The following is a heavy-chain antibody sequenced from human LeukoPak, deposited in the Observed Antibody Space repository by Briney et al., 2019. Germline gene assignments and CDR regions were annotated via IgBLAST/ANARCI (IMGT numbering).Heavy chain of an antibody. J-gene: IGHJ4*02. D-gene: IGHD3-10*01. CDR1: GFTFSNYG. CDR2: IWYDGSNK. Sequence: GGSLRLSCAASGFTFSNYGMHWVRQAPGKGLEWVAVIWYDGSNKYYADSVKGRFTISRDNSKNTLYLQMNSLRAEDTAVYYCAGNYGPYYFDYWGQGTLVTVSS. CDR3: AGNYGPYYFDY. V-gene: IGHV3-33*01.